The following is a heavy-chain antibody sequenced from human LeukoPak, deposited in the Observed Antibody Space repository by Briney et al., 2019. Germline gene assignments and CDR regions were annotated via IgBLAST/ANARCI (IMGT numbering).Heavy chain of an antibody. CDR2: ISWNSGSI. Sequence: GGSLRLSCAASGFTFDDYAMHWVRQAPGKGLEWVSGISWNSGSIGYADSVKGRFTISRDNAKNSLYLQMNSLRAEDTALYYCAKDILLKGQQLLYYFDYWGQGTLVTVSS. CDR1: GFTFDDYA. V-gene: IGHV3-9*01. D-gene: IGHD6-13*01. J-gene: IGHJ4*02. CDR3: AKDILLKGQQLLYYFDY.